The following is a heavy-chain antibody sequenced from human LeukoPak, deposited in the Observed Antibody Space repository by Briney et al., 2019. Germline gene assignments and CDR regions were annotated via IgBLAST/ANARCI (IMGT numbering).Heavy chain of an antibody. J-gene: IGHJ4*02. V-gene: IGHV4-59*11. Sequence: SETLSLTCRVSGASISSHYWGWIRQPPGKGLEWIGYMFYTGSAKYNPSLKSRVTISVDTSKKQFSLKVSSVTAADTAVYYCASVDSSAYFSYFDSWGQGALVTVSS. D-gene: IGHD3-22*01. CDR1: GASISSHY. CDR2: MFYTGSA. CDR3: ASVDSSAYFSYFDS.